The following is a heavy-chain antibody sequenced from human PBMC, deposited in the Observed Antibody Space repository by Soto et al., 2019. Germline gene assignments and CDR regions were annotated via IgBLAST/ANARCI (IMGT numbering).Heavy chain of an antibody. V-gene: IGHV4-31*11. CDR3: ARASGSFIRFDT. J-gene: IGHJ5*02. Sequence: LSLTCDVSGGSISTSGYYWTWIRQHPGKGLEWIGYIYYTGNSFYHPSLRSRATISLDTSKKQFSLHLSSVTAADTAVYYCARASGSFIRFDTWGQGTLVTVSS. CDR2: IYYTGNS. CDR1: GGSISTSGYY. D-gene: IGHD3-22*01.